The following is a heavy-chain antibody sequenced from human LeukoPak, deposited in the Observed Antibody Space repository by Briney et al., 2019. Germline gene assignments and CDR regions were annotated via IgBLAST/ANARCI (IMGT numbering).Heavy chain of an antibody. CDR2: DSAGSRST. V-gene: IGHV3-23*01. CDR1: GTPFSSSG. CDR3: AKRRGLDYYFYYMDV. D-gene: IGHD3-16*01. Sequence: GGSLSLSCATTGTPFSSSGPSWVRHAPPQGMESVTTDSAGSRSTYYADTAQRRITISRDNSKNPVYLQMNSLRADDTATYYCAKRRGLDYYFYYMDVWGKGTTVTVSS. J-gene: IGHJ6*03.